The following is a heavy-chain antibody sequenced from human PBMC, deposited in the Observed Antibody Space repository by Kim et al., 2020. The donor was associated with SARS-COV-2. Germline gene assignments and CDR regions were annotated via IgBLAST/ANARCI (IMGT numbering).Heavy chain of an antibody. J-gene: IGHJ4*02. V-gene: IGHV3-11*03. Sequence: GGSLRLSCAASRFIFSDYYMSWIRQAPGKGLGWVAHISPTGSHTNYADSVKDRFTISRDNADNSLYLQMNSLRADDTAVYYCASPTMRWGQGTLVAVSS. CDR2: ISPTGSHT. CDR1: RFIFSDYY. CDR3: ASPTMR. D-gene: IGHD3-10*01.